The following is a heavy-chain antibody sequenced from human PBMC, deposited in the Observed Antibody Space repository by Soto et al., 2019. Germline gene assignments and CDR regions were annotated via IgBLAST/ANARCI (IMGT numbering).Heavy chain of an antibody. CDR1: GFTVSSNY. V-gene: IGHV3-53*01. Sequence: GGSLRLSCAASGFTVSSNYMSWVRQAPGKGLEWVSVIYSGGSTYYADSVKGRFTISRDNSKNTLYLQMNSLRAEDTAVYYCARGNVDTAMKNYYYYGMDVWGQGTTVTVSS. CDR2: IYSGGST. CDR3: ARGNVDTAMKNYYYYGMDV. D-gene: IGHD5-18*01. J-gene: IGHJ6*02.